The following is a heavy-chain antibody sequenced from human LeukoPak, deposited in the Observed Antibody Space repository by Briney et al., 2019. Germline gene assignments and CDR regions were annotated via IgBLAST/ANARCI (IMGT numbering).Heavy chain of an antibody. D-gene: IGHD6-13*01. J-gene: IGHJ4*02. CDR2: INHSGST. Sequence: SETLSLTCAVYGVSFSGYYWSWIRQPPGKGLEWIGEINHSGSTNYNPSLKSRVTISVDTSKNQFSLKLSSVTAADTAVYYCARGPYSSSWYIFLYYFDYWGQGTLVTVSS. CDR3: ARGPYSSSWYIFLYYFDY. CDR1: GVSFSGYY. V-gene: IGHV4-34*01.